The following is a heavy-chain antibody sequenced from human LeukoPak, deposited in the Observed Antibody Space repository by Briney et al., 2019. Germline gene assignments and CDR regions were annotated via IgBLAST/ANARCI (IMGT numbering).Heavy chain of an antibody. D-gene: IGHD3-22*01. V-gene: IGHV3-9*01. CDR1: GSTFDDYA. CDR2: ISWNSGSI. CDR3: ARGRPPPRSYYYDSSGSVVDY. Sequence: PGRSLRLSCAASGSTFDDYAMHWVRHAPGKGLEWVSGISWNSGSIGYADSVKGRFTISRDNAKNSLYLQMNSLRSDDTAVYYCARGRPPPRSYYYDSSGSVVDYWGQGTLVTVSS. J-gene: IGHJ4*02.